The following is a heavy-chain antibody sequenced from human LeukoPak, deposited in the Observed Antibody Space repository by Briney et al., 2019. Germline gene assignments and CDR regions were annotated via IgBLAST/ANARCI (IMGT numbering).Heavy chain of an antibody. CDR3: AKDLILMVATSPFDY. J-gene: IGHJ4*02. V-gene: IGHV3-23*01. CDR1: GFTFSSYA. Sequence: GGSLRLSCAASGFTFSSYAMSWVRQAPGKELEWVSAISGSGGSTYYADSVKGGFTISRDNSKNTLYLQMNSLRAEDTAVYYCAKDLILMVATSPFDYWGQGTLVTVSS. CDR2: ISGSGGST. D-gene: IGHD5-12*01.